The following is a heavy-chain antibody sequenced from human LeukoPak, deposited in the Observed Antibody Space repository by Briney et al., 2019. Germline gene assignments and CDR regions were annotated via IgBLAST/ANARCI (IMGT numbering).Heavy chain of an antibody. CDR1: GGSFSDYY. D-gene: IGHD3-16*01. CDR2: INDGGIT. J-gene: IGHJ4*02. CDR3: ARKGVSDLYYFDS. Sequence: SETLSLTCAVYGGSFSDYYWSWIRQPPGKGLEWIGEINDGGITNYNSSLKSRVTISVDTSKNQISLKLRSVTAADTAVYYCARKGVSDLYYFDSWGQGTLVTVSS. V-gene: IGHV4-34*01.